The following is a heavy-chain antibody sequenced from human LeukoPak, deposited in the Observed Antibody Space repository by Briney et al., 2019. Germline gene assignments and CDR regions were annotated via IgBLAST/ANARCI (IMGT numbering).Heavy chain of an antibody. CDR1: GYSISSSYY. CDR2: IYYSGST. V-gene: IGHV4-38-2*02. D-gene: IGHD3-10*01. Sequence: SETLSLTCTVSGYSISSSYYWGWIRQPPGKGLEWIGSIYYSGSTYYNPSLKSRVTISVDTSKNQFSLKLSSVTAADTAVYYCARDRGLLWFGELWDWGQGTLVTVSS. CDR3: ARDRGLLWFGELWD. J-gene: IGHJ4*02.